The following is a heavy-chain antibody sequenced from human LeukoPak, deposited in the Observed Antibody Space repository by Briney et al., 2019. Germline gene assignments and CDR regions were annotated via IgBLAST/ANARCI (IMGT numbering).Heavy chain of an antibody. V-gene: IGHV3-23*01. Sequence: GGSLRLSCAASGFTFSSHPMHWVRQAPGKGLEWVSAISGSGGSTYYADSVKGRFTISRDNSKNTLYLQMNSLRAEDTAVYYCAKEGSGWSEYYYYYYMDVWGKGTTVTVSS. CDR2: ISGSGGST. J-gene: IGHJ6*03. CDR1: GFTFSSHP. D-gene: IGHD6-19*01. CDR3: AKEGSGWSEYYYYYYMDV.